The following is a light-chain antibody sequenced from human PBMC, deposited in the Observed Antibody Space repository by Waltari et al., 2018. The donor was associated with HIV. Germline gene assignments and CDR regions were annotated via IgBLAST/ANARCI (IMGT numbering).Light chain of an antibody. V-gene: IGLV3-21*04. CDR1: NMESLS. CDR2: YDS. J-gene: IGLJ2*01. CDR3: QVWDNNSEHPGVV. Sequence: SYVLTQPPSVSVAPGKTARITCGGNNMESLSVHWYQQKPGQAPVLVIYYDSDRPSGIPERFSGSNSGNTATLTISRVEAGDEADYYCQVWDNNSEHPGVVFGGGTKLTVL.